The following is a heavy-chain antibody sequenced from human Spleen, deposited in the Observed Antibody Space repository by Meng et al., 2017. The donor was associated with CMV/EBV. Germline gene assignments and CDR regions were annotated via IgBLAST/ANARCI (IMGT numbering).Heavy chain of an antibody. CDR3: ARTLSSYGDYVSWFFDL. CDR2: IYWNHDK. V-gene: IGHV2-5*01. Sequence: SLNPNGVGVGWIRQPPGKALEWVALIYWNHDKRYSPYLKSRLTIAEDTSKNQVVLTVTNMDPVDTATYYCARTLSSYGDYVSWFFDLWGRGTLVTVSS. CDR1: SLNPNGVG. J-gene: IGHJ2*01. D-gene: IGHD4-17*01.